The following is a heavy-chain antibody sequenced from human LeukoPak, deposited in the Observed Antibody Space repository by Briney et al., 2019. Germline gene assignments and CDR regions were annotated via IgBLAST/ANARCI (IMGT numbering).Heavy chain of an antibody. CDR1: GYSISSGYY. CDR2: IYTSGST. Sequence: PSETLSLTCAVSGYSISSGYYWGWIRQPPGKGLEWIGSIYTSGSTNYNPSLKSRVTMSVDTSKNQFSLKLNSVTAADTAVYYCARVKSGYYYMDVWGKGTTVTVSS. V-gene: IGHV4-38-2*01. J-gene: IGHJ6*03. CDR3: ARVKSGYYYMDV. D-gene: IGHD3-10*01.